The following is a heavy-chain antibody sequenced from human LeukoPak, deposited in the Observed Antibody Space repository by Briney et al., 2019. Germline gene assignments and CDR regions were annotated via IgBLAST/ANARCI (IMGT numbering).Heavy chain of an antibody. V-gene: IGHV1-2*02. CDR3: ARLSAL. CDR2: INLKNGDT. Sequence: ASVKVSCKTSGYPFSDYYIHWIRQASGQGLESMGWINLKNGDTKYAQRSQGRLTITMDTSIDTVYMELRSLRYDDTAVYYCARLSALWGQGTLVTVSS. CDR1: GYPFSDYY. J-gene: IGHJ4*02.